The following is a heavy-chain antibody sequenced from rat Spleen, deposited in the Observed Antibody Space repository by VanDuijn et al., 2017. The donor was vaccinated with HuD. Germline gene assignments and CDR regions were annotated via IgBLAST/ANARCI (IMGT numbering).Heavy chain of an antibody. CDR3: TRGYTTDYYVMDA. CDR2: MRYNGDT. V-gene: IGHV2-63*01. CDR1: GFSLTSYN. Sequence: QVQLKESGPGLVQPSQTLSLTCTVSGFSLTSYNVHWVRQPPGKGLEWMGRMRYNGDTSYNSALKSRLSISRDTSKNQFFLKMNSLQTDDTGTYYCTRGYTTDYYVMDAWGQGASVTVSS. J-gene: IGHJ4*01. D-gene: IGHD1-6*01.